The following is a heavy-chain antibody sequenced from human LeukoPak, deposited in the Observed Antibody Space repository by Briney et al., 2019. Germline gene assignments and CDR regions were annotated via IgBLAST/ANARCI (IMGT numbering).Heavy chain of an antibody. CDR2: IRYDGSNK. CDR3: AKDMLRYAKFHYYYMDV. D-gene: IGHD3-9*01. Sequence: GGSLRLSCAASGFTFTSYGMHWVRQAPGKGLEWVAFIRYDGSNKYYVDSVKGRFTISRDNSKNTLNLQMNSLRAEDTAVYYCAKDMLRYAKFHYYYMDVWGKGTTVTISS. V-gene: IGHV3-30*02. J-gene: IGHJ6*03. CDR1: GFTFTSYG.